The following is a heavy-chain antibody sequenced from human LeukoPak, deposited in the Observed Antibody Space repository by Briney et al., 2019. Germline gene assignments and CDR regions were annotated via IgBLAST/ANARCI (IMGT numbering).Heavy chain of an antibody. V-gene: IGHV3-30*04. D-gene: IGHD2-2*01. CDR3: ARAGCSSTSCYVWGNWFDP. Sequence: GRSLRLSCAASGFTFSSYAMHWVRQAPGKGLEWVAVISYDGSNEYYADSVKGRFTISRDNSKNTLYLQMNSLRAEDTAVYYCARAGCSSTSCYVWGNWFDPWGQGTLVTVSS. J-gene: IGHJ5*02. CDR1: GFTFSSYA. CDR2: ISYDGSNE.